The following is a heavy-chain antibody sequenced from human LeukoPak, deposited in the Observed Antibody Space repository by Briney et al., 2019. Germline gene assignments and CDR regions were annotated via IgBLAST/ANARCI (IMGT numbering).Heavy chain of an antibody. D-gene: IGHD6-13*01. Sequence: PGGSLRLSCAASGFTFSSYAMSWVRQAPGKGLEWVTLISYDGYDQSYADSVRGRFTISRDNSKNTLYLQMDSLRTEDTAVYYCARDFFPIVDSSWYEIGYWGQGTLVTVSS. CDR1: GFTFSSYA. CDR2: ISYDGYDQ. CDR3: ARDFFPIVDSSWYEIGY. J-gene: IGHJ4*02. V-gene: IGHV3-30-3*01.